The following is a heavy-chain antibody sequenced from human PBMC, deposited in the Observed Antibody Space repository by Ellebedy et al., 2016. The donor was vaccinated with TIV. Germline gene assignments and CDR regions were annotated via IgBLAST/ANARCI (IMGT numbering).Heavy chain of an antibody. Sequence: GESLKISXIASGFTFSDYYMSWIRQAPGKGLEWVSYISSSGTTTQYADSLKGRFTISRDNAKNSLYLQMNSLRGDDTAVYYCAREAGYRYAGQWGQGTLVTVSS. CDR3: AREAGYRYAGQ. J-gene: IGHJ4*02. CDR2: ISSSGTTT. D-gene: IGHD5-18*01. CDR1: GFTFSDYY. V-gene: IGHV3-11*01.